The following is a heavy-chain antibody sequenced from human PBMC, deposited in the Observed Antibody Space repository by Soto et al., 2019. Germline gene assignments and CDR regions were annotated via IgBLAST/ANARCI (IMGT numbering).Heavy chain of an antibody. D-gene: IGHD3-10*01. CDR2: INPNSGNI. CDR1: GNTFTSYD. Sequence: QVQLVQSGAEVKKPGASVKVSCKASGNTFTSYDINWERQATGHGLEWMGCINPNSGNIGYAQKFQGRVTMTRETAIRTAYMEVSRLRSDDTAVYYCARGRASGSYYLLDYWGQGTLVTVSS. J-gene: IGHJ4*02. V-gene: IGHV1-8*01. CDR3: ARGRASGSYYLLDY.